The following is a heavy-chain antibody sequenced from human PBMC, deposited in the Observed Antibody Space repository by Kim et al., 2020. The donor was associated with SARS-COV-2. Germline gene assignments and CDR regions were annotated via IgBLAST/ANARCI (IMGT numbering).Heavy chain of an antibody. Sequence: GGSLRLSCAASGFTFSSYAMHWVRQAPGKGLEWVAVISYDGSNKYYADSVKGRFTISRDNSKNTLYLQMNSLRAEDTAVYYCARNRKDIVVVVAARYYYYGMDVWGQGTTVTVSS. CDR3: ARNRKDIVVVVAARYYYYGMDV. V-gene: IGHV3-30-3*01. D-gene: IGHD2-15*01. CDR1: GFTFSSYA. J-gene: IGHJ6*02. CDR2: ISYDGSNK.